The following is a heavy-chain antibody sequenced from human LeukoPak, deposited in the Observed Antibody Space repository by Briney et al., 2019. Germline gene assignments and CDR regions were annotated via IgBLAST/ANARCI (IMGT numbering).Heavy chain of an antibody. CDR3: ARLAGPCSGGSCYFAY. Sequence: ASVKVSCKASGYTFTSYDINWVRQATGQGLEWMGRMNPNSGNTGYAQKFQGRVTMTRNTSISTAYMELSSLRSEDTAVYYCARLAGPCSGGSCYFAYWGQGTLVTVSS. J-gene: IGHJ4*02. CDR1: GYTFTSYD. D-gene: IGHD2-15*01. CDR2: MNPNSGNT. V-gene: IGHV1-8*01.